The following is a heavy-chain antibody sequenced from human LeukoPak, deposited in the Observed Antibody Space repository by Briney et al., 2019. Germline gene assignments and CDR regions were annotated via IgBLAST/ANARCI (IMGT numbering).Heavy chain of an antibody. J-gene: IGHJ4*02. CDR3: ARDGSGYDY. CDR1: GGSISSYY. D-gene: IGHD3-22*01. Sequence: SETLSLTCTVSGGSISSYYWSWIRQPPGKGLEWIGYIYYSGSTNYNPSLKSRVTVSVDTSKNQFSLKLSSVTAADTAVYYCARDGSGYDYWGQGTLVTVSS. V-gene: IGHV4-59*01. CDR2: IYYSGST.